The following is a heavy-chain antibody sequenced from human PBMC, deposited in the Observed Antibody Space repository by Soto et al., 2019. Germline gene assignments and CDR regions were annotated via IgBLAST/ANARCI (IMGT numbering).Heavy chain of an antibody. V-gene: IGHV4-61*08. J-gene: IGHJ3*02. D-gene: IGHD3-10*01. CDR1: GGSVSSSGYQ. CDR3: ARDSGITAFDI. Sequence: QVQLQESGPGLVKPSEILSLICTVSGGSVSSSGYQWNWIRQPPGKGLEWIGDLYYSGSTIYNPSLKSRVTISVDTSKNQFSLKLSSVTAADTAVYFCARDSGITAFDIWGQGTMVTVSS. CDR2: LYYSGST.